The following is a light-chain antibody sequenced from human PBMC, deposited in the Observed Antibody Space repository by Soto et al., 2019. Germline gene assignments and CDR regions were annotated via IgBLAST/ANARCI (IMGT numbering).Light chain of an antibody. CDR2: KAS. V-gene: IGKV1-5*03. CDR3: QQYNSYPWT. J-gene: IGKJ1*01. CDR1: QSISSW. Sequence: DIQMTQSPSTLSASVGDRVMITCRASQSISSWLAWYQQKPGKAPKLLIYKASTLESGVPSNFSGSGSGTEFTLTISSLQPEDFATYYCQQYNSYPWTFGQGTKVDIK.